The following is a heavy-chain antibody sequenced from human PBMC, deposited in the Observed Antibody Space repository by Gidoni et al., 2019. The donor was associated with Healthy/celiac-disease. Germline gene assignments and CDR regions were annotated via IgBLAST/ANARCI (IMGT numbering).Heavy chain of an antibody. CDR1: GFPFRSYS. CDR3: ARDPRSRVVPAVHPFDY. CDR2: ISSSSSYI. V-gene: IGHV3-21*01. Sequence: EVQLVESGGGLVKPGGSLRLSCAATGFPFRSYSMNWVRQDPGKGMEGVSSISSSSSYIYYADSVKGRFTISRDNAKNSLYLQMNSLRAEDTAVYYCARDPRSRVVPAVHPFDYWGQGTLVTVSS. D-gene: IGHD2-2*01. J-gene: IGHJ4*02.